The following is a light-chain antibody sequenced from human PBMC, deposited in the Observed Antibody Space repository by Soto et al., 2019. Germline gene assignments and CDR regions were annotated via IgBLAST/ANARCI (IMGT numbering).Light chain of an antibody. CDR1: SSDVGGYNY. CDR2: DVS. V-gene: IGLV2-14*01. CDR3: SSYTISNTLV. J-gene: IGLJ1*01. Sequence: QSVLTQPASVSGSPGQSITISFTETSSDVGGYNYVSWYQQYPGKAPKLMIYDVSNRPSGVSNRFSGSKSGNTASLTISGLQAKDEADYYCSSYTISNTLVFGSGTKVTVI.